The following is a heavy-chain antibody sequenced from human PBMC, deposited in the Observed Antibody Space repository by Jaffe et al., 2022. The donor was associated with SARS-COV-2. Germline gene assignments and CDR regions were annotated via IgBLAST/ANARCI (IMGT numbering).Heavy chain of an antibody. CDR3: ARSYYGPGGNKVEPSDL. V-gene: IGHV4-38-2*02. CDR1: GYSISIGYF. CDR2: IHHSGRT. Sequence: QVQLQESGPGLVRPSETLSLSCTVSGYSISIGYFWGWIRQSQGNRLEWVGSIHHSGRTHYNPSFEGRVAISVDTPRNQISMTLISVTAADTAIYYCARSYYGPGGNKVEPSDLWGQGTKVVVSS. D-gene: IGHD3-10*01. J-gene: IGHJ3*01.